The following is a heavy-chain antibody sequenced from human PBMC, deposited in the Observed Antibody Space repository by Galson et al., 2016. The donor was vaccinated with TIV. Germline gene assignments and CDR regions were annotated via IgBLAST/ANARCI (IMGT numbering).Heavy chain of an antibody. V-gene: IGHV3-64D*08. CDR1: GLTFGSHA. CDR2: IQTTGVTT. CDR3: VKDFSSMSRGGHPLPRFDF. D-gene: IGHD3-10*01. J-gene: IGHJ4*02. Sequence: SLRLSCAASGLTFGSHAMHWVRQAPGKGLKYISGIQTTGVTTYYAESVKGRFTISRDNSRNTLYLQMSSLRLDETALYYCVKDFSSMSRGGHPLPRFDFWGQGILVTVSS.